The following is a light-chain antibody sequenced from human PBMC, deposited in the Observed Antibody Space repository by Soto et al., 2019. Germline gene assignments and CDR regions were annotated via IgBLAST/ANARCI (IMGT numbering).Light chain of an antibody. CDR2: YDD. Sequence: QSVLTQPPSVSEAPRQRVTISCYGSSSNIGNNAVNWYQQLPGKAPKLLIYYDDLLPSGVSDRFSGSKSGTSASLAISGLQSEDEADYYCAAWDDSLNGPRVVFGGGTKLTVL. J-gene: IGLJ2*01. CDR1: SSNIGNNA. CDR3: AAWDDSLNGPRVV. V-gene: IGLV1-36*01.